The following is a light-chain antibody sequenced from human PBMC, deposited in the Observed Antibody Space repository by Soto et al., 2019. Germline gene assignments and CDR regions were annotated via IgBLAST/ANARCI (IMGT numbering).Light chain of an antibody. CDR3: QKYNSALQT. CDR1: QGISNF. CDR2: AAS. J-gene: IGKJ1*01. V-gene: IGKV1-27*01. Sequence: DIQMTQSPSSQSASVGDRVAITCRASQGISNFLAWYQQKPGKVPKLLIYAASTLQSGVPSRFSGSGSGTDFTLTFSSLQPEDVATYYCQKYNSALQTFGQGTKVEIK.